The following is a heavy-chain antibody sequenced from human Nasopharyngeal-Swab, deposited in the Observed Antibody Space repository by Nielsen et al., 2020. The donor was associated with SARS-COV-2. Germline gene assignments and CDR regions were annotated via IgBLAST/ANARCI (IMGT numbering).Heavy chain of an antibody. CDR1: GFAFSTYS. CDR2: IKQDGSEK. CDR3: ARGRKITMIVVVIPTHYYYMDV. Sequence: GGSLRLSCAASGFAFSTYSMNWVRQAPGKGLEWVANIKQDGSEKYYVDSVKGRFTISRDNAKNSLYLQMNSLRAEDTAVYYCARGRKITMIVVVIPTHYYYMDVWGKGTTVTVSS. V-gene: IGHV3-7*01. D-gene: IGHD3-22*01. J-gene: IGHJ6*03.